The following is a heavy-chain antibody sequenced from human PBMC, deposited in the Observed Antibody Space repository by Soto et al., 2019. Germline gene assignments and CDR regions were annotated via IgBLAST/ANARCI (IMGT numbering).Heavy chain of an antibody. CDR3: AREIAARR. J-gene: IGHJ6*04. V-gene: IGHV3-7*01. CDR1: GFTFSSYW. CDR2: IKQDGSEE. Sequence: GGSLRLSCAASGFTFSSYWMSWFRQAPGKGLEWVANIKQDGSEENYVDSVKGRFTISRDNAKNALYLQMNSLRVEDTAAYYCAREIAARRWGKGTTVTVSS. D-gene: IGHD6-6*01.